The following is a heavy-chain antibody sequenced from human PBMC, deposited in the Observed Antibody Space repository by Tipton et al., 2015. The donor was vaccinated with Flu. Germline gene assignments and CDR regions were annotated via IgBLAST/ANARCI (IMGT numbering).Heavy chain of an antibody. Sequence: TLSLTCTVSGGSISSYYWSWIRQPPGKGLEWIGYIYHGGTTNYNPSLKSRLTISVDTSKSQFSLRLTSVTAADTAIYYCASSVGSGWFAGYYYMDVWGKGATVTVSS. D-gene: IGHD6-19*01. V-gene: IGHV4-59*01. J-gene: IGHJ6*03. CDR3: ASSVGSGWFAGYYYMDV. CDR1: GGSISSYY. CDR2: IYHGGTT.